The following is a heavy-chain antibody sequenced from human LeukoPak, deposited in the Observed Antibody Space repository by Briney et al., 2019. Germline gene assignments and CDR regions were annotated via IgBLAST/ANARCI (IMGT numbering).Heavy chain of an antibody. CDR3: ARGGILQHLYGMDV. CDR2: INHSGST. CDR1: GGSFSGYY. V-gene: IGHV4-34*01. Sequence: PSETLSLTCAVYGGSFSGYYWSWIRQPPGKGLEWIGEINHSGSTNYNPSLKSRVTISVDTSKNQFSLKLSSVTAADTAEYYCARGGILQHLYGMDVWGQGTTVTVSS. D-gene: IGHD5-18*01. J-gene: IGHJ6*02.